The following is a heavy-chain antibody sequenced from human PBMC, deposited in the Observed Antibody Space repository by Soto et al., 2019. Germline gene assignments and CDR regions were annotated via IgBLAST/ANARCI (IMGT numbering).Heavy chain of an antibody. J-gene: IGHJ4*02. V-gene: IGHV4-31*03. Sequence: SETLSLTCTVSGGSVNNGGFYWRWIRQHAGMDLECLGYVYYSGTTYYNPTRKNRVEISIDTSKNRFSLQLTSVAAADTAVYYCAGGDRWSTRFHHWGQGTLVTVSS. CDR1: GGSVNNGGFY. CDR3: AGGDRWSTRFHH. D-gene: IGHD2-8*01. CDR2: VYYSGTT.